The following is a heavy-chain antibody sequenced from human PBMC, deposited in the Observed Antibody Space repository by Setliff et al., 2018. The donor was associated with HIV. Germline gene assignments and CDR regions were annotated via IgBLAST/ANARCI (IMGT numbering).Heavy chain of an antibody. CDR1: GFTFEDYG. Sequence: PGGSLRLSCAVSGFTFEDYGMSWVRQVPGKGLEWVSGISWSGGGTGYAASVKGRFTISRDDAKNSLYLQMSSLRVEDTALYFCARSFPYYYESGGVYAMDVWGLGTTVTVSS. V-gene: IGHV3-20*04. J-gene: IGHJ6*02. CDR3: ARSFPYYYESGGVYAMDV. D-gene: IGHD3-22*01. CDR2: ISWSGGGT.